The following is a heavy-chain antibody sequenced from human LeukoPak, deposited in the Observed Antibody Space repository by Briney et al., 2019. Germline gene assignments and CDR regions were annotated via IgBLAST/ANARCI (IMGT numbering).Heavy chain of an antibody. CDR3: AREAARRRMAT. CDR2: IKQDGSEK. V-gene: IGHV3-7*01. CDR1: GFSFSSYW. D-gene: IGHD5-24*01. J-gene: IGHJ4*02. Sequence: GGSLRLSCAASGFSFSSYWMSWVRQTPGKGLEWVVNIKQDGSEKYYVDSGKGRITISRDNAKNSLYLQMNSLRAEDTAVYYCAREAARRRMATWGQGTLVTVSS.